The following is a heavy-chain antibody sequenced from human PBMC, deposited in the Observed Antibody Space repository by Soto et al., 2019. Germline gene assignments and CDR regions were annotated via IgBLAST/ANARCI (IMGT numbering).Heavy chain of an antibody. V-gene: IGHV4-31*03. J-gene: IGHJ4*02. CDR3: ARYYYDYKNFDY. Sequence: SETLSLTCTVSGGSISSGGYYWSWIRQHPGKGLEWIGYIYYSGSTYYNPSLKSRVTISVDTSKNQFSLKLSSVTAADTAVYYCARYYYDYKNFDYWGQGTLVTVSS. D-gene: IGHD3-22*01. CDR2: IYYSGST. CDR1: GGSISSGGYY.